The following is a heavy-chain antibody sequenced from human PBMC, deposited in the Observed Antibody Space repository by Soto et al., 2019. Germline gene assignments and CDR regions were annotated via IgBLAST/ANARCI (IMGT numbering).Heavy chain of an antibody. D-gene: IGHD3-16*02. CDR1: GFTFSNAW. V-gene: IGHV3-15*01. J-gene: IGHJ6*03. CDR2: IKSKTDGGTT. CDR3: TTLHLGELSHMDV. Sequence: GGSLRLSCAASGFTFSNAWMSWVRQAPGKGLEWVGRIKSKTDGGTTDYAAPVKGRFTISRDDSKNTLYLQMNSLKTEDTAVYYCTTLHLGELSHMDVWGKGTTVTVSS.